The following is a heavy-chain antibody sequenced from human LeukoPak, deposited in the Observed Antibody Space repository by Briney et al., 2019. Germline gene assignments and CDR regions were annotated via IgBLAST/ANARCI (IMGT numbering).Heavy chain of an antibody. V-gene: IGHV1-69*13. CDR1: GGTFSSYA. Sequence: SVKVSCKASGGTFSSYAISWVRQAPEQGLEWMGGIIPIFGTANYAQKFQGRVTITADESTSTAYMELSSLRSEDTAVYYCARGDYASTVLVYWGQGTLVTVSS. D-gene: IGHD3-3*02. CDR2: IIPIFGTA. J-gene: IGHJ4*02. CDR3: ARGDYASTVLVY.